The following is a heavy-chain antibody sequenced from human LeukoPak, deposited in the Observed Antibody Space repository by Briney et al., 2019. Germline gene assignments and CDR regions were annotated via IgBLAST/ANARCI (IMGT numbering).Heavy chain of an antibody. V-gene: IGHV4-61*02. CDR3: ARGPLTMTRGFDP. D-gene: IGHD4-17*01. CDR2: IYTSGST. CDR1: GGSINSGSYY. Sequence: SQTLSLTCTVSGGSINSGSYYWSWIRQPAGKGLEWIGRIYTSGSTSYNPSLKTRVTMSVDTSKNQFSLKLSSVTAADTAVYYCARGPLTMTRGFDPWGQGTLVTVSS. J-gene: IGHJ5*02.